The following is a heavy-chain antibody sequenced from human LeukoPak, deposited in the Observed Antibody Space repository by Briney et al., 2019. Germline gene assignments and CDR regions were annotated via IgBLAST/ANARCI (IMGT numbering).Heavy chain of an antibody. J-gene: IGHJ4*02. CDR3: ARGDSSVGLNY. V-gene: IGHV4-34*01. Sequence: SETLSLTCAVYGGSFSGYYWSWIRQPPGKGLEWIGEINHSGSTNYNPSLKGRVTISVDTSKNQFSLKLSSVTAADTAVYYCARGDSSVGLNYWGQGTLVTVSS. D-gene: IGHD1-26*01. CDR2: INHSGST. CDR1: GGSFSGYY.